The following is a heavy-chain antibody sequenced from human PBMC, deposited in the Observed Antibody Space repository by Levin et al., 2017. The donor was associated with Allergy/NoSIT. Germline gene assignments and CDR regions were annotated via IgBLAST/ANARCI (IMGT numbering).Heavy chain of an antibody. CDR1: GFTFNTYW. Sequence: PGGSLRLSCAASGFTFNTYWMSWVRQTPGKGLEWVANIKPHGDQRVYVDSVKGRFTISRDNAKNSLYLQMNSLRDEDTAVYYCACGSADSSCVDYWGQGTLVTVSS. V-gene: IGHV3-7*01. CDR2: IKPHGDQR. D-gene: IGHD6-19*01. J-gene: IGHJ4*02. CDR3: ACGSADSSCVDY.